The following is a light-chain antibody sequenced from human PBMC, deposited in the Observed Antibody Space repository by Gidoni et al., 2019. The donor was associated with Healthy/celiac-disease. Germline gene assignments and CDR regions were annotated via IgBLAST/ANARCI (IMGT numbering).Light chain of an antibody. CDR1: QSISSW. CDR3: QQYNSYLT. V-gene: IGKV1-5*01. CDR2: DAS. Sequence: DSQISQSPSTLSASVGDRVTITCRASQSISSWLAWYQQKPGKAPKLLIYDASSLESGVPSRFSGSGSGTEFTLTISSLQPDDFAPYYCQQYNSYLTFGGGTKVEIK. J-gene: IGKJ4*01.